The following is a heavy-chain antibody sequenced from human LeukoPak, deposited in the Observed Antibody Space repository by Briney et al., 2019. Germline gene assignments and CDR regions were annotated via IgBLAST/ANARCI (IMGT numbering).Heavy chain of an antibody. CDR2: ITNDGSST. J-gene: IGHJ4*02. Sequence: GGSLRLSCAASGLTFSSHWMHWVRQASGKGLVWVSRITNDGSSTTYADSVKGRFTISRDNAKNMLYLQVNSLRAEDTAVYYCARGPLDSPVDYWGQGTLVTVSS. CDR3: ARGPLDSPVDY. CDR1: GLTFSSHW. D-gene: IGHD3-3*01. V-gene: IGHV3-74*01.